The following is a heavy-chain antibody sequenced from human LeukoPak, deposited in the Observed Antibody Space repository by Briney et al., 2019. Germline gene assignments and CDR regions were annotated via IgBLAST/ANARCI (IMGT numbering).Heavy chain of an antibody. V-gene: IGHV3-30*02. J-gene: IGHJ4*02. CDR1: GFTFSSYG. Sequence: GGSLRLSCAASGFTFSSYGMHWVRQAPGKGLEWVAFIRYDGSNKYYADSVKGRFTISRDNSKNTLYLQMNSLRAEDTAVYYCATLPPVAAAGTGYWGQGTLVTVSS. CDR3: ATLPPVAAAGTGY. CDR2: IRYDGSNK. D-gene: IGHD6-13*01.